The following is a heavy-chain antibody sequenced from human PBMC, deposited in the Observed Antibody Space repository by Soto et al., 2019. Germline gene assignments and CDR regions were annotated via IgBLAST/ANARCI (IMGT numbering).Heavy chain of an antibody. D-gene: IGHD3-3*01. CDR3: AIDPRFSGYDFWSGGYYYYMDV. CDR2: MNPNSGNT. Sequence: ASVKVSCKASGYTFTSYDINWVRQATGQGLEWMGWMNPNSGNTGYAQKVQGRVTMTRNSSISTAYMELSSLRSEDTAVYYCAIDPRFSGYDFWSGGYYYYMDVWGKGTTVTVSS. J-gene: IGHJ6*03. V-gene: IGHV1-8*01. CDR1: GYTFTSYD.